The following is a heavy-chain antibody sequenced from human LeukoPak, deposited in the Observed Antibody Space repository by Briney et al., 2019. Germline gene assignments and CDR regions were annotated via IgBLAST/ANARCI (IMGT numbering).Heavy chain of an antibody. CDR2: VLSDGAT. J-gene: IGHJ4*02. Sequence: GGSLRLSCAASGFTFSNYGMSWLRQAPGKGLEWVSTVLSDGATHYADSVTGRFTVSRDNSKNMLYLQMDSLRAEDTAIYYRAKDLYGSESTWGQGILVTVSS. CDR1: GFTFSNYG. V-gene: IGHV3-23*01. D-gene: IGHD3-10*01. CDR3: AKDLYGSEST.